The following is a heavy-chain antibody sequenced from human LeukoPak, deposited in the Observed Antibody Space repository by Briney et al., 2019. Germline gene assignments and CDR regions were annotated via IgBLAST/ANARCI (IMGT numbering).Heavy chain of an antibody. Sequence: GGSLRLSCAASGFTFSSYAMSWVRQAPGKGLEWVSAISGSGGSTYYADSVKGRFTISGDNSKNTLYLQMNSLRAEDTAVYYCAKDLRAVAAAADNDYWGQGTLVTVSS. CDR3: AKDLRAVAAAADNDY. CDR1: GFTFSSYA. CDR2: ISGSGGST. D-gene: IGHD6-13*01. V-gene: IGHV3-23*01. J-gene: IGHJ4*02.